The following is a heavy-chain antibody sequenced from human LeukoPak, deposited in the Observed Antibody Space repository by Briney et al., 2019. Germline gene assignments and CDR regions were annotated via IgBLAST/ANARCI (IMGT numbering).Heavy chain of an antibody. V-gene: IGHV1-2*02. Sequence: ASVKVSCKASGYTFTGYYMHWVRQAPGQGLEWMGWINPNSGGTNYAQKFQGRVTVTRDTSISTAYMELSRLRSDDTAVYYCASLYDSSGYLRSDYWGQGTLVTVSS. J-gene: IGHJ4*02. D-gene: IGHD3-22*01. CDR1: GYTFTGYY. CDR3: ASLYDSSGYLRSDY. CDR2: INPNSGGT.